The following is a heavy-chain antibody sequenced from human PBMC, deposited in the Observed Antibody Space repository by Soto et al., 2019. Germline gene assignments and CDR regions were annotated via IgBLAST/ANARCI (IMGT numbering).Heavy chain of an antibody. J-gene: IGHJ4*02. D-gene: IGHD2-15*01. V-gene: IGHV3-30*18. Sequence: GGSLRLSCAASGFTFSSYGMHWVRQAPGKGLEWVAVISYDGSNKYYADSVKGRFTISRDNSKNTLYLQMNSLRAEDTAVYYCAKDSEVVAAYWGQGTLVTVSS. CDR1: GFTFSSYG. CDR2: ISYDGSNK. CDR3: AKDSEVVAAY.